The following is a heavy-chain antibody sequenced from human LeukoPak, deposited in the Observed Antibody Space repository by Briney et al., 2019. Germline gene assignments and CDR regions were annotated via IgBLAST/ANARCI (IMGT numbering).Heavy chain of an antibody. Sequence: GGSLRLSCAASGFTFSSYWMHWVRQAPGKGLVWVSRINSDGSSTSYADSVKGRFTISRDNAKNSLYLQMNSLRAEDTAVYYCASVDTAMSGSLDYWGQGTLVTVSS. D-gene: IGHD5-18*01. CDR3: ASVDTAMSGSLDY. CDR1: GFTFSSYW. V-gene: IGHV3-74*01. J-gene: IGHJ4*02. CDR2: INSDGSST.